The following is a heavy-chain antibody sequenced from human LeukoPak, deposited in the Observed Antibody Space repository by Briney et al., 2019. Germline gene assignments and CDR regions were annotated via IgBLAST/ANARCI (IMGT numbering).Heavy chain of an antibody. V-gene: IGHV1-2*04. J-gene: IGHJ6*02. D-gene: IGHD3-22*01. Sequence: ASVKVSCKASGYTFTGYYMHWVRQAPGQGLEWMGWINPNSGGTNCAQKFQGWVTMTRDTSISTAYMELSRLRSDDTAVYYCARDDSSGEGMHVWGQGTTVTVSS. CDR1: GYTFTGYY. CDR3: ARDDSSGEGMHV. CDR2: INPNSGGT.